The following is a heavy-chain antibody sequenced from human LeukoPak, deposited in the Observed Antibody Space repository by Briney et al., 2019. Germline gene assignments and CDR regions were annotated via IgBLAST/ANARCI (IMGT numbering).Heavy chain of an antibody. V-gene: IGHV1-3*04. D-gene: IGHD2-15*01. J-gene: IGHJ4*02. CDR3: GRGGSSGVDY. Sequence: ASVKVSCKTSGYTCTNNALHWVRQAPGQRLEWMGWIRTGNGDTKYSQKFQGRVTLTRDTSASTVYVELNSLRSEDTAVYYCGRGGSSGVDYWGQGTLVTVSS. CDR1: GYTCTNNA. CDR2: IRTGNGDT.